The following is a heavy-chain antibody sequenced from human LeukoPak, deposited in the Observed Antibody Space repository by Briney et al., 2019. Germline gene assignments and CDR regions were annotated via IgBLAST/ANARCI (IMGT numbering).Heavy chain of an antibody. J-gene: IGHJ4*02. D-gene: IGHD4-23*01. CDR2: IYYSGST. V-gene: IGHV4-59*01. Sequence: SETLSLTCTVSGGSISSYYWSWIRQPPGKGLGWIGYIYYSGSTNYNPSLKSRVTISVDTSKNQFSLKLSSVTAADTAVYYCARDRDYGGNFDYWGQGTLVTVSS. CDR1: GGSISSYY. CDR3: ARDRDYGGNFDY.